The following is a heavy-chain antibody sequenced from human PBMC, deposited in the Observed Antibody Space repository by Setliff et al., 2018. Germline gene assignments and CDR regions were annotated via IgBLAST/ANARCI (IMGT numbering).Heavy chain of an antibody. CDR3: ARRATYNEYYFDY. V-gene: IGHV4-39*07. J-gene: IGHJ4*02. Sequence: PSETLSLTCSVSGGSITSRSYYWGWIRQSPGKGLEWIGEIYHSGSTNYNPSLKSRVTISVDKSKNQFSLKLSSVTAADTAVYYCARRATYNEYYFDYWGQGTLVTVSS. D-gene: IGHD1-1*01. CDR2: IYHSGST. CDR1: GGSITSRSYY.